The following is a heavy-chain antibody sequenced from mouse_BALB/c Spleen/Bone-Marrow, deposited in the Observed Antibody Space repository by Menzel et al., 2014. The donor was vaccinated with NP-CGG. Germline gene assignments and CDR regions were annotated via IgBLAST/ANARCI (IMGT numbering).Heavy chain of an antibody. CDR1: GFTFNSYG. CDR2: ISGGGSYT. CDR3: ARHAYYDQTEVSFVY. Sequence: EVKVEESGGGLVKSGGSLKLSCAASGFTFNSYGMSWVRQTPEKRLEWVATISGGGSYTFYPDSVKGRFTISRDNAKNNLYLQLSSLRSEDTALYHCARHAYYDQTEVSFVYWGQGTLVTVSA. D-gene: IGHD2-4*01. V-gene: IGHV5-9-2*01. J-gene: IGHJ3*01.